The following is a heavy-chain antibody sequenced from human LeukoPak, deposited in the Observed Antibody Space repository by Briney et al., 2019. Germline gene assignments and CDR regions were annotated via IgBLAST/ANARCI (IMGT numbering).Heavy chain of an antibody. CDR3: ARSPVGVRKKHDF. CDR1: GYTFTSYD. Sequence: ASVKVSCKASGYTFTSYDINWVRQATGKGLEWMGWMNPTSGHTGYAQNLQGRVTMTRDTSISTPYMELNSLTSEDTAVYYCARSPVGVRKKHDFWGQGTLVIVSS. D-gene: IGHD3-10*01. J-gene: IGHJ4*02. CDR2: MNPTSGHT. V-gene: IGHV1-8*01.